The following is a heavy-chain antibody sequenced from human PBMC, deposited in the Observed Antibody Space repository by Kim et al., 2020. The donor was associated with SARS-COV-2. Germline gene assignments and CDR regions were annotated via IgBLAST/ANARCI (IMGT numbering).Heavy chain of an antibody. CDR3: ARGDTIFGVVINAFDI. J-gene: IGHJ3*02. D-gene: IGHD3-3*01. V-gene: IGHV4-31*01. Sequence: SLKSQVNVSVDTCTNQFSLKLSSVTAADTAVYYCARGDTIFGVVINAFDIWGQGTMVTVSS.